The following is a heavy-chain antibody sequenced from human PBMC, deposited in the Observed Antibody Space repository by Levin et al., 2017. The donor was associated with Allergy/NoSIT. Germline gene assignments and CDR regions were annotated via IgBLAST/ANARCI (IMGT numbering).Heavy chain of an antibody. CDR3: ARVTWRFGELLWGWFDT. CDR2: MNPNSGNT. J-gene: IGHJ5*02. CDR1: GYTFTSYD. Sequence: ASVKVSCKASGYTFTSYDINWVRQATGQGLEWMGWMNPNSGNTGYAQKFQGRVTMTRNTSISTAYMELSSLRSEDTAVYYCARVTWRFGELLWGWFDTWGQGTLVTVSS. V-gene: IGHV1-8*01. D-gene: IGHD3-10*01.